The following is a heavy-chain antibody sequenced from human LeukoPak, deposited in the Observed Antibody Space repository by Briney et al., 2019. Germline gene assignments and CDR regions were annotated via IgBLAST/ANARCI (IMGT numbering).Heavy chain of an antibody. CDR1: GFPFSSYS. CDR2: ISSGTSFI. CDR3: ARGTTALMDV. D-gene: IGHD2-21*02. Sequence: PGGSLRLSCAASGFPFSSYSMNWVRQAPGKGLEWVSSISSGTSFIYYADSVEGRFTISRDNAKNSLYLQMNSLRADDTAVYYCARGTTALMDVWGKGTTVTVSS. V-gene: IGHV3-21*01. J-gene: IGHJ6*03.